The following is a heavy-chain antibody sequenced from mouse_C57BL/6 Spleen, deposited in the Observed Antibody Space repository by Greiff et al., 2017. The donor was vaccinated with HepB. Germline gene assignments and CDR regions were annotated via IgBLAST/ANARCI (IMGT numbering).Heavy chain of an antibody. Sequence: QVQLQQPGAELVKPGASVKLSCKASGYTFTSYWMQWVKQRPGQGLEWIGEIDPSDSYTNYNQKFKGKATLTVDTSSSTAYMQLSSLTSEDSAVYYCARERGATVALDYWGQGTTLTVSS. CDR1: GYTFTSYW. CDR3: ARERGATVALDY. V-gene: IGHV1-50*01. CDR2: IDPSDSYT. J-gene: IGHJ2*01. D-gene: IGHD1-1*01.